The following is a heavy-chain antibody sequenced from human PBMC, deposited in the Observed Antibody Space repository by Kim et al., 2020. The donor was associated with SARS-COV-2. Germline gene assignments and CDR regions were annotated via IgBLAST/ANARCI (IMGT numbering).Heavy chain of an antibody. J-gene: IGHJ4*02. CDR2: ISWNSGSI. D-gene: IGHD4-17*01. CDR1: GFTFGDYA. CDR3: AKAEGPSTVTTYSFDY. Sequence: GGSLRLSCAASGFTFGDYAMHWVRQAPGKGLEWVSGISWNSGSIGYADSVKGRFTISRDNAKNSLYLQMNSLRAEDTALYYCAKAEGPSTVTTYSFDYWGPGTLVSVSS. V-gene: IGHV3-9*01.